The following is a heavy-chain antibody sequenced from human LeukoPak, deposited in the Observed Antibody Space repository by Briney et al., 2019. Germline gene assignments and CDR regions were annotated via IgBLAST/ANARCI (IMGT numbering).Heavy chain of an antibody. Sequence: SETLSLTCTVSGGSISSSSSSWVWIRQPPGKGLQWIGSISYNGLTYYNPSLKSRVTISVDTSKNQFSLKLSSVTAADTAVYYCARDRIVWAYYYYGMDVWGQGTTVTVSS. J-gene: IGHJ6*02. CDR1: GGSISSSSSS. CDR2: ISYNGLT. D-gene: IGHD3-16*01. V-gene: IGHV4-39*02. CDR3: ARDRIVWAYYYYGMDV.